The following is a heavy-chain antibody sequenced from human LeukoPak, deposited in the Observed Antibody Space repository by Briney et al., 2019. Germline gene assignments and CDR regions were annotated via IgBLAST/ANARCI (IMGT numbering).Heavy chain of an antibody. Sequence: PGGSLRRSCAATGFTFNRYAMHWCRQALGKGREGVGLIGGDGLTTYYLDCVKGRFTISRDNSKNSLYLHMNSLRSEDTALYYCAKDHVYGGADDWGQGTLVTVSS. CDR1: GFTFNRYA. CDR2: IGGDGLTT. CDR3: AKDHVYGGADD. D-gene: IGHD4-23*01. J-gene: IGHJ4*02. V-gene: IGHV3-43*02.